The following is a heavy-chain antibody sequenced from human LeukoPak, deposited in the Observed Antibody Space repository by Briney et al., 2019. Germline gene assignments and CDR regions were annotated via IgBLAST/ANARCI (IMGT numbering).Heavy chain of an antibody. CDR3: ARAPSGSYSNGYFQH. V-gene: IGHV1-69*06. D-gene: IGHD1-26*01. Sequence: ASVKVSCKASGGTFRSYAISWVRQAPGQGLEWMGGIIPIFGTANYAQKFQGRVTITADKSTSTAYMELSSLRSEDTAVYYCARAPSGSYSNGYFQHWGQGTLVTVSS. CDR1: GGTFRSYA. CDR2: IIPIFGTA. J-gene: IGHJ1*01.